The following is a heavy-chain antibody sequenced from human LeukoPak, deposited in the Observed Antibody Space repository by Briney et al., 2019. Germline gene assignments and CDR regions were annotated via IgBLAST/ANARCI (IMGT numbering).Heavy chain of an antibody. CDR1: GFPFRSFW. V-gene: IGHV3-7*03. CDR3: AKGLGYSYLHRFDP. CDR2: IKQDGGEK. J-gene: IGHJ5*02. Sequence: QSGGSLRLSCATSGFPFRSFWMSWVRQGPGKGPEWVANIKQDGGEKYYVDSVKGRFTISRDNPKNTLYLQMNSLRAADTAVYYCAKGLGYSYLHRFDPWGQGTLVTVSS. D-gene: IGHD5-18*01.